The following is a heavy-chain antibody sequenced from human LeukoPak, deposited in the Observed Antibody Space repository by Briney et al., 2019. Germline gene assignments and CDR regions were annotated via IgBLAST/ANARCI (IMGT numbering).Heavy chain of an antibody. D-gene: IGHD6-25*01. CDR2: ISSSGSTI. CDR1: GFTFSSYE. J-gene: IGHJ3*02. CDR3: ARPLSGDAFDI. V-gene: IGHV3-48*03. Sequence: GGSLRLSRAASGFTFSSYEMNWVRQAPGKGLEWVSYISSSGSTIYYADSVKGRFTISRDNAKNSLYLQMNSLRAEDTAVYYCARPLSGDAFDIWGQGTMVTVSS.